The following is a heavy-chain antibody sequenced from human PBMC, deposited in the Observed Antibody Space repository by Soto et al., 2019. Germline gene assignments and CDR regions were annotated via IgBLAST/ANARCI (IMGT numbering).Heavy chain of an antibody. D-gene: IGHD2-21*01. Sequence: GWSLRLSCASSVFTFISYSMNWVRQAPGKGLEWVSSISSSSSYIYYADSVKGRFTISRDNAKNSLYLQMNSLRAEDTAVYYCAALAGGVFGWFDPWGQGTLVTVSS. CDR2: ISSSSSYI. J-gene: IGHJ5*02. V-gene: IGHV3-21*01. CDR3: AALAGGVFGWFDP. CDR1: VFTFISYS.